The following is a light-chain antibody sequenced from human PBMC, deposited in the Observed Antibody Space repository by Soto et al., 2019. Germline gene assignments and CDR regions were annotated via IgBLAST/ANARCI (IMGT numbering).Light chain of an antibody. CDR1: QGIGNY. J-gene: IGKJ4*01. Sequence: DVQMTQSPSSLSASVGDRVTITCRASQGIGNYLAWYQQKPGRVPILLIYATTTLQSGVPSRFSGSGSGTDFTLTISTLQPEDVATYYCQKYDSVPLTFGGGTKAEI. CDR3: QKYDSVPLT. CDR2: ATT. V-gene: IGKV1-27*01.